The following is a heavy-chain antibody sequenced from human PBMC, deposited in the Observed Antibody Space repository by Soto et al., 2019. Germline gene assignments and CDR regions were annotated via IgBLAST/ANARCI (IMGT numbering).Heavy chain of an antibody. J-gene: IGHJ6*02. Sequence: SETLSLTCTVSGGSISSYYWSWIRQPPGRGLEWIGYIYYSGSTNYNPSLKSRVTISVDTSKNQFSLKLSSVTAADTAVYYCARELGYCSSTSCYKGYYGMDVWGPGTTVTVSS. V-gene: IGHV4-59*01. D-gene: IGHD2-2*02. CDR2: IYYSGST. CDR1: GGSISSYY. CDR3: ARELGYCSSTSCYKGYYGMDV.